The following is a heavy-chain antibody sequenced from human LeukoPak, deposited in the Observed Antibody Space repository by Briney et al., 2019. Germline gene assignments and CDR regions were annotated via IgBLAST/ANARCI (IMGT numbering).Heavy chain of an antibody. CDR3: ARDLTRVRGVIT. V-gene: IGHV4-30-4*01. Sequence: SETLSLTCTVSGGSISSGDYYWSWIRQPPGKGLEWIGYIYYSGSTYYNPSLKSRVTISVDTSKNQFSLKLSSVTAADTAVYYCARDLTRVRGVITWGQGTLVTVSS. J-gene: IGHJ5*02. CDR2: IYYSGST. CDR1: GGSISSGDYY. D-gene: IGHD3-10*01.